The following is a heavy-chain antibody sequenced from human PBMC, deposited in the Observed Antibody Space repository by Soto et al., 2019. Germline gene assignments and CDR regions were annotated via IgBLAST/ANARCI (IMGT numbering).Heavy chain of an antibody. J-gene: IGHJ4*02. V-gene: IGHV3-7*02. CDR3: ATWMSSTQLHY. D-gene: IGHD1-1*01. CDR2: IKEDGSEK. Sequence: EVKLEESGGGLVQPGGSLKLSCAASGFTFRKCWMTWVRQAPGKGLEWVANIKEDGSEKYYVDSVKGRFIISRDNAENSLYLQMNSLRADDSGIYYCATWMSSTQLHYWGQGTVVTVSP. CDR1: GFTFRKCW.